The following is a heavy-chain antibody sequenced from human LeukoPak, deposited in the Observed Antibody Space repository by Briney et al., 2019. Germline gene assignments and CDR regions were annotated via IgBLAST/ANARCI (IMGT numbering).Heavy chain of an antibody. J-gene: IGHJ6*03. Sequence: ASVKVSCKASGYTFTGYYMHWVRQAPGQGLEWMGWINPNSGGTNYAQKFQGRVTMTRDMSTSTAYMELRSLRSDDTAVYYCARVRAAVSYYYMDVWGKGTTVTISS. CDR2: INPNSGGT. CDR3: ARVRAAVSYYYMDV. D-gene: IGHD6-25*01. V-gene: IGHV1-2*02. CDR1: GYTFTGYY.